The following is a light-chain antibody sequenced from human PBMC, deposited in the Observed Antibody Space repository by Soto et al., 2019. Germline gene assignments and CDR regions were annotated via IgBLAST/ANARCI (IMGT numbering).Light chain of an antibody. V-gene: IGLV1-40*01. CDR3: TSYTTSNPRHIA. CDR1: STNIPATHD. J-gene: IGLJ1*01. Sequence: VRGPPPPEFGAPGLMATISCTGTSTNIPATHDARWYQQLPGTALNLPIYGNSNRPSGVPDRFSGSKSGTSASLAITGLQAEHEVVYYCTSYTTSNPRHIAFATGTKVPVL. CDR2: GNS.